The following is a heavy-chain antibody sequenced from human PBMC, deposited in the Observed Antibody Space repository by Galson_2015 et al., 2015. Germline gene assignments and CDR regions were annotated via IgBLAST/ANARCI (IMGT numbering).Heavy chain of an antibody. J-gene: IGHJ4*02. V-gene: IGHV1-3*01. CDR1: GYTFTSYA. CDR3: ARATNYDSSGYYYRRYGRKIDY. D-gene: IGHD3-22*01. Sequence: SVKVSCKASGYTFTSYAMHWVRQAPGQRLEWMGWINAGNGNTKYSQKFQGRVTITRDTSASTAYMELSSLRSEDTAVYYCARATNYDSSGYYYRRYGRKIDYWGQGTLVTVSS. CDR2: INAGNGNT.